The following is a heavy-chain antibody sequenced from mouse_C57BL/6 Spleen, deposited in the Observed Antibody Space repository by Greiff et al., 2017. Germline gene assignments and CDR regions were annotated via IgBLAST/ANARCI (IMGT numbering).Heavy chain of an antibody. D-gene: IGHD2-3*01. CDR1: GYSFTGYY. CDR3: ARDDGYRFAY. V-gene: IGHV1-42*01. J-gene: IGHJ3*01. Sequence: VQLQQSGPELVKPGASVKISCKASGYSFTGYYNNWVKQSPEKSLEWIGEINPSTGGTTYNQTFKAKATLTVDKTSSKAYMQLTSLTAEDSSVYYCARDDGYRFAYWGQGTLVTVSA. CDR2: INPSTGGT.